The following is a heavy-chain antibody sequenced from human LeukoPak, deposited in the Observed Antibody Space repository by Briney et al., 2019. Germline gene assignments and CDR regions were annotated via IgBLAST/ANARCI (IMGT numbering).Heavy chain of an antibody. CDR2: INPNGGGT. CDR3: ARDSDRHCRGGSCYSGLY. CDR1: GYTFTGYY. D-gene: IGHD2-15*01. V-gene: IGHV1-2*06. J-gene: IGHJ4*02. Sequence: ASVKVSCKASGYTFTGYYMHWVRQAPGQGLEWMGRINPNGGGTNYAQKFQGRVTMTRDTSISTAYMELSRLRSDDTAVYYCARDSDRHCRGGSCYSGLYWGQGTLVTVSS.